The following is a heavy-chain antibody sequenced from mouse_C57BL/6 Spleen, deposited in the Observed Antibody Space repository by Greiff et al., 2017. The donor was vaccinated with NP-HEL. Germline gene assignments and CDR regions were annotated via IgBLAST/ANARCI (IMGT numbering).Heavy chain of an antibody. CDR3: ARGRTGTVYYCDY. V-gene: IGHV1-7*01. Sequence: VQLQQSGAELAKPGASVKLSCKASGYTFTSYWMHWVKQRPGQGLEWIGYINPSSGYTKYNQKFKDKATLTADKSSSTAYMQLSSLTYEDSAVYYCARGRTGTVYYCDYWGQGTTLTVSS. CDR2: INPSSGYT. CDR1: GYTFTSYW. J-gene: IGHJ2*01. D-gene: IGHD4-1*01.